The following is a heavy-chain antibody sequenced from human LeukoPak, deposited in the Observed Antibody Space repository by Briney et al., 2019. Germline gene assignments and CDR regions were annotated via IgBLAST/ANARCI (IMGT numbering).Heavy chain of an antibody. J-gene: IGHJ2*01. V-gene: IGHV3-64*01. D-gene: IGHD6-13*01. CDR2: ISSNGGST. CDR3: ARGSSSWYWYFDV. Sequence: GSLRLSCAASRFTFSNYAMHWVRQAPGKGLEYVSGISSNGGSTYYANSVKGRFTISRDNSKNTLNLQTGSLRAEDMAVYYCARGSSSWYWYFDVWGRGTVVTVSS. CDR1: RFTFSNYA.